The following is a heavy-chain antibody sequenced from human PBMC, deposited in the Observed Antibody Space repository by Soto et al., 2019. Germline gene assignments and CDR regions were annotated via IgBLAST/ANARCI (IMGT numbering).Heavy chain of an antibody. CDR3: AKRGVDYGMDV. CDR1: GFTFSSYV. Sequence: PGGSLRLSCAASGFTFSSYVMVWVRQAPGKGLEWVSSLTGDGGSTYYAESVRGRFTISRDNSKNTLYLQMNSLRVDDTAVYYCAKRGVDYGMDVWGQGTTVTVSS. D-gene: IGHD3-16*01. V-gene: IGHV3-23*01. CDR2: LTGDGGST. J-gene: IGHJ6*02.